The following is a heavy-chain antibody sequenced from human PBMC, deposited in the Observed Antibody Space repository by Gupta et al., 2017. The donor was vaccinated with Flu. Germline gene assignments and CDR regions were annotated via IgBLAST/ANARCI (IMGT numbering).Heavy chain of an antibody. CDR2: VIGSVDST. D-gene: IGHD3-10*01. CDR3: ARTNRGFDY. Sequence: MSWVRQAPGKGLEWVSGVIGSVDSTYYADSVKGRFTVSRDTSKNTLFLQMDSLRAEDTATYYCARTNRGFDYWGQGTQVTVSS. V-gene: IGHV3-23*01. J-gene: IGHJ4*02.